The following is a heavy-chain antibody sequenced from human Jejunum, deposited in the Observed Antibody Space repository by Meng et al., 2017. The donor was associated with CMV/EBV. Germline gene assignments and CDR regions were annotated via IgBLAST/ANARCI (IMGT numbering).Heavy chain of an antibody. V-gene: IGHV1-46*04. CDR2: IEPSGDSP. CDR3: TRDKPGEDKWD. D-gene: IGHD1-26*01. Sequence: CKTSASTFTNSFFHWVRQAHRQGLEWITRIEPSGDSPTYAEKLQGRVTVTRDTSTNTVYLDLTSLTSEDTAVYYCTRDKPGEDKWDWGQGTLVTVSS. J-gene: IGHJ4*02. CDR1: ASTFTNSF.